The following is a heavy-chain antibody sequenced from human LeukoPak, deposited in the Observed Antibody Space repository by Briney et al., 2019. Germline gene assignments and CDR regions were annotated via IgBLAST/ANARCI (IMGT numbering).Heavy chain of an antibody. J-gene: IGHJ4*02. V-gene: IGHV1-46*01. Sequence: ASVKVSCKASGYTFTSYYMHWVRQAPGQGLEWMGIINPSGGSTTYAQKFQGRVTMTRDTSTSTVYMELSSLRSDDTAVYYCARAGDGYNSFDYWGQGTLVTVSS. CDR3: ARAGDGYNSFDY. D-gene: IGHD5-24*01. CDR2: INPSGGST. CDR1: GYTFTSYY.